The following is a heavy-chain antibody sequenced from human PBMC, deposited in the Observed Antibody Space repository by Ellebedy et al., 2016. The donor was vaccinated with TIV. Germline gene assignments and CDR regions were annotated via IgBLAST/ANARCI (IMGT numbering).Heavy chain of an antibody. CDR3: ARQSIHYSMSYYYYMDV. CDR1: GYSFTSYS. D-gene: IGHD1-26*01. CDR2: IYPGDSDT. V-gene: IGHV5-51*01. Sequence: GESLKISXKGSGYSFTSYSIGWVRQIPGKGLEWMGIIYPGDSDTRYSPSFQGQVTISADKSISTAYLQWSGLKASDTAMYYCARQSIHYSMSYYYYMDVWGKGTTVTVSS. J-gene: IGHJ6*03.